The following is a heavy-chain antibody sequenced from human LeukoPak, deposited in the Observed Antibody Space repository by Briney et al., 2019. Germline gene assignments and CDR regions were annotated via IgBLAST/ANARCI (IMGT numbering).Heavy chain of an antibody. V-gene: IGHV1-69*01. Sequence: SVKVSCKASGGTFSSYAISWVRQAPGQGLEWMGGIIPIFGTANYAQKFQGRVTNTADESTSTAYMELRSLRKDDTAVYYCASGSDPMLAPFYYFDMGGWGKGTTVSV. J-gene: IGHJ6*03. CDR3: ASGSDPMLAPFYYFDMGG. CDR1: GGTFSSYA. CDR2: IIPIFGTA. D-gene: IGHD3-10*01.